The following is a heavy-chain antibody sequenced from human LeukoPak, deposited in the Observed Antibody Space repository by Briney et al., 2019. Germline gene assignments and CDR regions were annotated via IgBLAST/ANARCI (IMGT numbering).Heavy chain of an antibody. CDR1: GGSISSGSYY. CDR2: IYYSGST. CDR3: ARGRYYDSSGLFLDY. J-gene: IGHJ4*02. Sequence: PSQTLSLTCTVSGGSISSGSYYWSWIRQPPGKGLEWIGYIYYSGSTNYNPSLKSRVTISVDTSKNQFSLKLSSVTAADTAVYYCARGRYYDSSGLFLDYWGQGTLVTVSS. D-gene: IGHD3-22*01. V-gene: IGHV4-61*01.